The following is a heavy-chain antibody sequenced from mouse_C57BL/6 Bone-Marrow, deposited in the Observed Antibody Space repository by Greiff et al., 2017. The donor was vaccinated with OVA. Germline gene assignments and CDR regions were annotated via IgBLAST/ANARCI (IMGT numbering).Heavy chain of an antibody. J-gene: IGHJ3*01. CDR2: INPGSGGT. CDR3: ARHYYGSRGNFAY. Sequence: VMLVESGAELVRPGTSVKVSCKASGYAFTNYLIEWVKQRPGQGLEWIGVINPGSGGTNYNEKFKGKATLTADKSSSTAYMQLSSLTSEDSAVYFCARHYYGSRGNFAYWGQGTLVTVSA. V-gene: IGHV1-54*01. CDR1: GYAFTNYL. D-gene: IGHD1-1*01.